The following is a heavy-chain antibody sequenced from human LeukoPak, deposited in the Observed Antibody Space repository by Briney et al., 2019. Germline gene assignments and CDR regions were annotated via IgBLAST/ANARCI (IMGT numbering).Heavy chain of an antibody. CDR2: ISGSDGST. CDR3: AKDKISLVRGTYFDY. J-gene: IGHJ4*02. CDR1: GFTFSRYA. V-gene: IGHV3-23*01. D-gene: IGHD3-10*01. Sequence: GGSLRLSCAASGFTFSRYAMSWVRQAPGKGPEWVSAISGSDGSTYYADSVKGRFTISRDNSKNTLYLQMKSLRAEDTAVYYCAKDKISLVRGTYFDYWGQGTLVTVSS.